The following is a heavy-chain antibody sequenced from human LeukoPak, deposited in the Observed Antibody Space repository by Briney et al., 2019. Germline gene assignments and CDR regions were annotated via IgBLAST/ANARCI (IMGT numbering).Heavy chain of an antibody. Sequence: SETLSLTCTVSGGSISSYYWSWIRQPPGKGLEWIGYIYYSGSTNYNPSLKSRVTISVDTSKNQFSLKLTSVTAADTAVYYCARLPTTVVTPIWYFDLWGRGTLVTVSS. CDR3: ARLPTTVVTPIWYFDL. V-gene: IGHV4-59*08. D-gene: IGHD4-23*01. CDR2: IYYSGST. CDR1: GGSISSYY. J-gene: IGHJ2*01.